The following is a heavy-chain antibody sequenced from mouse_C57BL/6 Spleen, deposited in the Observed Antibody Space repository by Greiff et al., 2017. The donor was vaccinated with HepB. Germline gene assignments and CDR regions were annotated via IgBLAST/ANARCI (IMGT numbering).Heavy chain of an antibody. Sequence: QVQLKESGPELVKPGASVKISCKASGYAFSSSWMNWVKQRPGKGLEWIGRIYPGDGDTNYNGKFKGKATLTADKSSSTAYMQLSSLTSEDSAVYFCASGDYDPAWFAYWGQGTLVTVSA. V-gene: IGHV1-82*01. CDR3: ASGDYDPAWFAY. CDR2: IYPGDGDT. J-gene: IGHJ3*01. CDR1: GYAFSSSW. D-gene: IGHD2-4*01.